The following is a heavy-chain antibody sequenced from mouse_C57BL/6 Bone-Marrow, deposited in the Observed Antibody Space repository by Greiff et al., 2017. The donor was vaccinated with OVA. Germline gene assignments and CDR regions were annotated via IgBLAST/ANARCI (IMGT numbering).Heavy chain of an antibody. CDR2: IWWDDDK. V-gene: IGHV8-8*01. J-gene: IGHJ1*03. Sequence: QVTLKESGPGILQPSQTLSLTCSFSGFSLSTFGMGVGWIRQPSGKGLEWLAHIWWDDDKYYNPALKSRLTFSKDTTKNQVFLKIANVYTADTATYSCALYYYGISYGWYFDVWGTGTTVTVSS. CDR1: GFSLSTFGMG. CDR3: ALYYYGISYGWYFDV. D-gene: IGHD1-1*01.